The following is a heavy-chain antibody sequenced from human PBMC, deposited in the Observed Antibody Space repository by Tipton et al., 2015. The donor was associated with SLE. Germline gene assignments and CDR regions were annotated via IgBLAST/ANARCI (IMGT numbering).Heavy chain of an antibody. V-gene: IGHV4-30-2*01. Sequence: TLSHTCAVSGGSMSSGDYSWSWIRQPPGKGLEWIGNIYHSGSTFYNPSLKSRVTISVDRSKNQFSLNLNSVTAADTAVYYCAREGSYGPPDYWGQGTLVTVSS. D-gene: IGHD5-18*01. CDR1: GGSMSSGDYS. CDR3: AREGSYGPPDY. CDR2: IYHSGST. J-gene: IGHJ4*02.